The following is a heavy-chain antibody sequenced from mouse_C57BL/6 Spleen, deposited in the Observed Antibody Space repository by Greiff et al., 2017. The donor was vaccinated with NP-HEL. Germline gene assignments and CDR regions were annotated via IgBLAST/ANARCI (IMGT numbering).Heavy chain of an antibody. J-gene: IGHJ3*01. V-gene: IGHV6-3*01. CDR3: TGGYVSFAY. CDR1: GFTFSNYW. CDR2: IRLKSDNYGT. D-gene: IGHD3-1*01. Sequence: EVKLMESGGGLVQPGGSMKLSCVASGFTFSNYWMNWVRQSPEKGLEWVAQIRLKSDNYGTHYAESVKGRFTISRDDSKSSVYLQMNNLRAEDTGIYYCTGGYVSFAYWGQGTLVTVSA.